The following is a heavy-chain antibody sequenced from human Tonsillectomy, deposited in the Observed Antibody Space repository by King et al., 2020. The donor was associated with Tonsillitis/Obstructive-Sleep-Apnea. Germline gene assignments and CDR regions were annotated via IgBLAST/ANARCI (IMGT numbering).Heavy chain of an antibody. V-gene: IGHV4-39*01. Sequence: QLQESGPGLVKPSETLSLTCTVSGGSISSSSYYWGWIRQPPGKGLEWSGSIYYSGSTYYNPSLKSRVTISVYTSKNQISLKLSSVTAADTAVYYCARRVTMVQGTFDYWGQGTLVTVSS. D-gene: IGHD3-10*01. CDR1: GGSISSSSYY. CDR3: ARRVTMVQGTFDY. J-gene: IGHJ4*02. CDR2: IYYSGST.